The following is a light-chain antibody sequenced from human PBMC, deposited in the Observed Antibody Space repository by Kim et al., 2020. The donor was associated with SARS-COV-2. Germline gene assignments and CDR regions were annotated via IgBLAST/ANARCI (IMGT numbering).Light chain of an antibody. J-gene: IGKJ4*01. Sequence: SASPGDRVTLSCRASQGISSYFVWYQQKPGKPPQLLLYAAATLPSGVPSRFIGGRAGTHFFLPISCMRSQEVATYYYPQYYSNPLTFGEGTKLEIK. CDR3: PQYYSNPLT. CDR1: QGISSY. V-gene: IGKV1-8*01. CDR2: AAA.